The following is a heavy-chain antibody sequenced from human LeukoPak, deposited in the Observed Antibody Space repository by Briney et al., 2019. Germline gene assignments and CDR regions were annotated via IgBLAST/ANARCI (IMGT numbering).Heavy chain of an antibody. CDR2: IDWNDDK. V-gene: IGHV2-5*01. CDR1: GFSLSTSGVG. CDR3: VTSLGYCSSTSCWGPDY. Sequence: SGPTLVKPTQTLTLTCTFSGFSLSTSGVGVGWIHQPPGKALEWLALIDWNDDKRYSPSLKSRLTITKDTSKNQVVLTMTNMDPVDTATYYCVTSLGYCSSTSCWGPDYWGQGTLVTVSS. J-gene: IGHJ4*02. D-gene: IGHD2-2*01.